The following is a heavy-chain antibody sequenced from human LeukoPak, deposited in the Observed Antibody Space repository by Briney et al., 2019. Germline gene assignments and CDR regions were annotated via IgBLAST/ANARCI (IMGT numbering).Heavy chain of an antibody. D-gene: IGHD5-12*01. CDR2: ISSSSSYI. CDR3: ARVWGYDYYSPHSSLAHDY. CDR1: GFTFSSYS. J-gene: IGHJ4*02. V-gene: IGHV3-21*01. Sequence: PGGSLRLSCAASGFTFSSYSMNRVRQAPGKGLEWVSSISSSSSYIYYADSVKGRFTISRDNAKNSLYLQMNSLRAEDTAVYYCARVWGYDYYSPHSSLAHDYWGQGTLVTVSS.